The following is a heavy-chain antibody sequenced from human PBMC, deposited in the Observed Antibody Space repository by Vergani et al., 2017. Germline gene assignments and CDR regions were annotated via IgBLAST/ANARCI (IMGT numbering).Heavy chain of an antibody. CDR2: ISGPGLKT. J-gene: IGHJ4*01. V-gene: IGHV3-23*01. CDR3: VKEILVLVSLFFDS. CDR1: GFTFSNSA. Sequence: EVHLLESGGGLVQSGGSLRLSCAASGFTFSNSAVGWVRQAPGRGLAWVSSISGPGLKTYYADSVKGRFSISRDNSKNTVYLQMHSLRAEDTAIYYCVKEILVLVSLFFDSGGHRILVTVSS. D-gene: IGHD1-26*01.